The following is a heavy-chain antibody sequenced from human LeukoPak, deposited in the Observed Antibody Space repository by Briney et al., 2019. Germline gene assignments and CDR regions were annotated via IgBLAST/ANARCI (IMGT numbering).Heavy chain of an antibody. CDR2: IKEDGTRK. CDR3: ARGVGH. V-gene: IGHV3-7*03. CDR1: GFTFSSHW. J-gene: IGHJ4*02. Sequence: GGSLRLSCAASGFTFSSHWMTWVRQAPGKGLEWVANIKEDGTRKNYVDSVKGRFTISRDNAKNSLYLQMNSLRAEDTAVYYCARGVGHWGQGTLVTVSS. D-gene: IGHD2-15*01.